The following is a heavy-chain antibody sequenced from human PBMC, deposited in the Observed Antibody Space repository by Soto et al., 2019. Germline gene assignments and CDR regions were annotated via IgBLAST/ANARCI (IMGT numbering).Heavy chain of an antibody. CDR1: GFTFSNAW. D-gene: IGHD3-22*01. CDR2: IKSKTDGGTT. CDR3: TTPYYYDSSGYYYEAAFGI. J-gene: IGHJ3*02. V-gene: IGHV3-15*01. Sequence: GGSLRLSCAASGFTFSNAWMSWVRQAPGKGLEWVGRIKSKTDGGTTDYAAPVKGRFTISRDDSKNTLYLQMNSLKTEDTAVYYCTTPYYYDSSGYYYEAAFGIWGQGTMVTVSS.